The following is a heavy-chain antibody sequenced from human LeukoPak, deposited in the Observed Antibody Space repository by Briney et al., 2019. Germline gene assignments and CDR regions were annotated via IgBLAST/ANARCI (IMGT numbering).Heavy chain of an antibody. V-gene: IGHV1-46*01. CDR1: GYTFTSYY. J-gene: IGHJ4*02. D-gene: IGHD2-15*01. Sequence: ASVKVSCKASGYTFTSYYMHWVRQAPGQGLEWMGIINPSGGSTSYAQKFQGRVTITADKSTSTAYMELSSLRSEDTAVYYCAAGYCSGGSCYVAFDYWGQGTLVTVSS. CDR3: AAGYCSGGSCYVAFDY. CDR2: INPSGGST.